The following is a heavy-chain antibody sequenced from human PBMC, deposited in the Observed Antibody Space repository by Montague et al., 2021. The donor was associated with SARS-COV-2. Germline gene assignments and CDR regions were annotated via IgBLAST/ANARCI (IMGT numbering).Heavy chain of an antibody. J-gene: IGHJ4*02. Sequence: SETLSLTCSVDGGSLNCYYWSWIRQPPGKGLEWIGEINHRGSTNNNPSLKTRVTISIDTSKNQFSLKLSSVTAADTAVYYCARGQEVYGINGDLDYWGQGTLVTVSS. CDR3: ARGQEVYGINGDLDY. V-gene: IGHV4-34*01. CDR2: INHRGST. D-gene: IGHD2-8*01. CDR1: GGSLNCYY.